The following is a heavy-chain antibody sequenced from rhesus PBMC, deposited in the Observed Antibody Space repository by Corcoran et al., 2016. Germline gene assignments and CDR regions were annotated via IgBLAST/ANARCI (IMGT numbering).Heavy chain of an antibody. CDR3: ASGYWGEYRNAEYFEF. V-gene: IGHV4-127*01. CDR2: GGSSSP. Sequence: QVQLQESGPGLVKPSETLSLTCAVSGYSISSGYGWRWLRQPPGKGLEWIGGGSSSPSYNPDLKSRLTVATDTAKTQFTLTLSSVTAADPAGYYWASGYWGEYRNAEYFEFWGQGVLVTVSS. J-gene: IGHJ1*01. CDR1: GYSISSGYG. D-gene: IGHD3-34*01.